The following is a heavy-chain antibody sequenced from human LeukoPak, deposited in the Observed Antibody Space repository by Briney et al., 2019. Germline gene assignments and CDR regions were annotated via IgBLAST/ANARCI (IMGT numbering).Heavy chain of an antibody. CDR2: ISAYNGNT. Sequence: ASVKVSCKASGYTFTSYGISWVRQAPGQGLEWMGWISAYNGNTNYAQKLQDRVTMTTDTSTSTAYMELRSLRSEDTAVYYCARGRDDPLRYFDWFDDYWGQGTLVTVSS. V-gene: IGHV1-18*01. J-gene: IGHJ4*02. CDR1: GYTFTSYG. D-gene: IGHD3-9*01. CDR3: ARGRDDPLRYFDWFDDY.